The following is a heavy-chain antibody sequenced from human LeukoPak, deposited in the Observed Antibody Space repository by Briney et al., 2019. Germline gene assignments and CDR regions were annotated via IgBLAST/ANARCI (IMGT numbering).Heavy chain of an antibody. Sequence: GGSLRLSCAASGFTFSSYGMHWVRQAPGKGLEWVAVISYDGSNKYYADSVKGRFTISRDNSKNTLYLQMNSLRAEDTAVYYCARVSEDYDILTGYYFEEQKYYFDYWGQGTLVTVSS. J-gene: IGHJ4*02. CDR3: ARVSEDYDILTGYYFEEQKYYFDY. D-gene: IGHD3-9*01. CDR1: GFTFSSYG. V-gene: IGHV3-30*03. CDR2: ISYDGSNK.